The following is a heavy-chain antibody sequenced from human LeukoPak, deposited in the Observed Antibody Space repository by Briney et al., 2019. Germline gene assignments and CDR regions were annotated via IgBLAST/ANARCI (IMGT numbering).Heavy chain of an antibody. Sequence: SETLSLTCTVSGDSISSSSYYWGWIRQPPGKGLEWIGEINQSGSTNYNPSLKSRVTISVDTSKNQFSLKLNSVTAADTAAYYCARGVFGRFDPWGQGTLVTVSS. CDR3: ARGVFGRFDP. CDR2: INQSGST. CDR1: GDSISSSSYY. J-gene: IGHJ5*02. V-gene: IGHV4-39*07. D-gene: IGHD3-10*01.